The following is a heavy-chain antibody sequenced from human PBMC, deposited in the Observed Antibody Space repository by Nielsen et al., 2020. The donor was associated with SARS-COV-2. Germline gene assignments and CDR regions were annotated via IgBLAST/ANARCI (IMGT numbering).Heavy chain of an antibody. V-gene: IGHV3-30*03. Sequence: GGSLRLSCEASGFTISRYGMHWVRQAPGKGLEWMTIISYDGSNEHYADSVRGRFTVSSDNAENSLYLQLNSLRDEDTAVYYCARDQDGGAATSNWYFDLWGRGTLVIVSS. J-gene: IGHJ2*01. CDR2: ISYDGSNE. CDR3: ARDQDGGAATSNWYFDL. CDR1: GFTISRYG. D-gene: IGHD6-25*01.